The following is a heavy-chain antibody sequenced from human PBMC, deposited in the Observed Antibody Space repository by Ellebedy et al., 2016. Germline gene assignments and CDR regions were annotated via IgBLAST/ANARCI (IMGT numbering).Heavy chain of an antibody. J-gene: IGHJ4*02. Sequence: GGSLRLXXAASGFTFSSYAMSWVRQAPGKGLEWVSAISGSGGSTYYADSVKGRFTISRDNSKNTLYLQMNSLRAEDTAVYYCAKGTGYDFWSGYHFDYWGQGTLVTVS. CDR1: GFTFSSYA. V-gene: IGHV3-23*01. CDR2: ISGSGGST. D-gene: IGHD3-3*01. CDR3: AKGTGYDFWSGYHFDY.